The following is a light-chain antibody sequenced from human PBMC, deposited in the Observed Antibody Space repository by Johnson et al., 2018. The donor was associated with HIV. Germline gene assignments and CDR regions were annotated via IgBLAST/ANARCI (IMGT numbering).Light chain of an antibody. CDR2: DNN. Sequence: QSVLTQPPSVSAAPGQKVTISCSGSSSNIGSHYVSWYQHLPGTAPKLLIYDNNKRSSGIPDRFSGSKSGTSATLGITGLQTGDEADYYCGTWDSSLSAYVFGSGTKVTVL. CDR1: SSNIGSHY. V-gene: IGLV1-51*01. J-gene: IGLJ1*01. CDR3: GTWDSSLSAYV.